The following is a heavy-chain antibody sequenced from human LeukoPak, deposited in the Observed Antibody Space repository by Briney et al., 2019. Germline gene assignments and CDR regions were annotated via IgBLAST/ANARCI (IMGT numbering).Heavy chain of an antibody. J-gene: IGHJ4*02. CDR2: ISGSGGST. Sequence: PGGSLRLSCAASGFTFSSYAMSWVRQAPGKGLEWVSAISGSGGSTYYADSVKGRFTISRGNAKNSLYLQMNSLRAEDTAVYYCARLGIITAAGSNDYWGQGTLVTVSS. CDR3: ARLGIITAAGSNDY. CDR1: GFTFSSYA. D-gene: IGHD6-13*01. V-gene: IGHV3-23*01.